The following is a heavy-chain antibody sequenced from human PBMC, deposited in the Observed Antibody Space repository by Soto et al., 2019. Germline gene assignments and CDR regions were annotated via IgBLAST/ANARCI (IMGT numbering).Heavy chain of an antibody. Sequence: QVQLQESGPGLVKPSGTLSLTCAVSGVSISSHDWWTWVRQPPGKGLEWIGESHQSGSTNYNSSPGSRVTIEVDTSKNQLALNLRSVTVADTAVYYCATRDNTRFFWGQGTLVTVST. CDR1: GVSISSHDW. J-gene: IGHJ4*02. CDR3: ATRDNTRFF. V-gene: IGHV4-4*02. CDR2: SHQSGST. D-gene: IGHD1-20*01.